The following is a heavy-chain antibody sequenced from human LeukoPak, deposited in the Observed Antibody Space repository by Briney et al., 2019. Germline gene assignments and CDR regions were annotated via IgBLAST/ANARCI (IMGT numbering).Heavy chain of an antibody. V-gene: IGHV3-48*01. D-gene: IGHD3-22*01. CDR1: GFTFSGYS. Sequence: GGSLRLSCAVSGFTFSGYSMKWVRQAPGKGLEWVSYISSSNTTIYHADSVKGRFTVSRDNAKNSLYLQMDSLRVEDTAVYYCATDREDYDSSGYYLSDAFDIWGQGTMATVSS. CDR2: ISSSNTTI. CDR3: ATDREDYDSSGYYLSDAFDI. J-gene: IGHJ3*02.